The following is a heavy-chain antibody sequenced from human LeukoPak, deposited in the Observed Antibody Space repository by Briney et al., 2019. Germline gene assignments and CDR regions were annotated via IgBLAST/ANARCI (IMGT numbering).Heavy chain of an antibody. J-gene: IGHJ4*02. CDR2: ISGSGSSA. CDR3: AKGREPYGDSRFDY. CDR1: GFTFSNYA. V-gene: IGHV3-23*01. D-gene: IGHD4-17*01. Sequence: GGSLRLSCADSGFTFSNYAMSWVRQAPGKGLEXXXSISGSGSSAYYADSVKGRFTISRDNSENTLYLQMNSLRGEDTAVYYCAKGREPYGDSRFDYWGQGTLVTVSS.